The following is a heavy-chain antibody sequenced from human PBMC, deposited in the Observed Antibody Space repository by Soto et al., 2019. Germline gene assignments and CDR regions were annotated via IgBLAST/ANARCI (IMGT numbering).Heavy chain of an antibody. CDR2: INHSGST. Sequence: QVQLQQWGAGLLKPSETLSLTCAVYGGSFSGYYWSWIRQPPRKGLEWIGEINHSGSTNYNPSLKSRVTISVDTSKNQFSLKLSSVTAADTAVYYCARGGGSGSGMDVWGQGTTVTVSS. D-gene: IGHD6-19*01. V-gene: IGHV4-34*01. CDR1: GGSFSGYY. J-gene: IGHJ6*02. CDR3: ARGGGSGSGMDV.